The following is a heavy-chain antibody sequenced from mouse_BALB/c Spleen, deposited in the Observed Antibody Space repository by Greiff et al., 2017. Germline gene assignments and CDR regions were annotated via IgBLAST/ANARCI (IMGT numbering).Heavy chain of an antibody. D-gene: IGHD2-3*01. V-gene: IGHV5-17*02. Sequence: EVQGVESGGGLVQPGGSRKLSCAASGFTFSSFGMHWVRQAPEKGLEWVAYISSGSSTIYYADTVKGRFTISRDNPKNTLFLQMTSLRSEDTAMYYCARHDGYSTFYAMDYWGQGTSVTVSS. CDR3: ARHDGYSTFYAMDY. CDR1: GFTFSSFG. CDR2: ISSGSSTI. J-gene: IGHJ4*01.